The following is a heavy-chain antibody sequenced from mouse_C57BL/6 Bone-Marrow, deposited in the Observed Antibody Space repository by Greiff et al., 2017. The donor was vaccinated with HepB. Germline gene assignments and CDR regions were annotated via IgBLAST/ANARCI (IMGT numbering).Heavy chain of an antibody. V-gene: IGHV1-52*01. D-gene: IGHD2-3*01. Sequence: QVQLKQPGAELVRPGSSVKLSCKASGYTFTSYWMHWVKQRPIQGLEWIGNIDPSDSETHYNQKFKDKATLTVDKSSSTAYMQLSSLTSEDSAVYYCARDGYWGFFDYWGQGTTLTVSS. CDR3: ARDGYWGFFDY. J-gene: IGHJ2*01. CDR2: IDPSDSET. CDR1: GYTFTSYW.